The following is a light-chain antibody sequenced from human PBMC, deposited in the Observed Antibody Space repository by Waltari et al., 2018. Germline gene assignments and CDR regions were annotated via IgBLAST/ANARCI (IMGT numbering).Light chain of an antibody. CDR3: QQYESYPWT. CDR2: KGS. CDR1: QSVSSW. Sequence: DIQMTQPPSTLSASVGDRVTITCRARQSVSSWLAWYQQKPGKAPTVLIYKGSTLESGVPSRFSGSGSGTEFTLTISSLQPEDFTTYYCQQYESYPWTFGQGTKVEIK. V-gene: IGKV1-5*03. J-gene: IGKJ1*01.